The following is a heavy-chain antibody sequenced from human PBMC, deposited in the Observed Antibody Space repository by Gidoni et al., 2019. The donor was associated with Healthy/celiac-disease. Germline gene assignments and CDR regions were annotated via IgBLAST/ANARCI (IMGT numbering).Heavy chain of an antibody. V-gene: IGHV3-9*01. CDR3: ARAYDGWSFDY. D-gene: IGHD3-3*01. J-gene: IGHJ4*02. CDR1: GFTFDDYA. Sequence: EVQLVASGGGLVQPGRSLRLSCAASGFTFDDYAMHWVRQGPGKGLEWFSGISWNSGSIGYADSVKGRFTISRDNAKNSLYLQMNSLRAEDTALYYCARAYDGWSFDYWGQGTLVTVSS. CDR2: ISWNSGSI.